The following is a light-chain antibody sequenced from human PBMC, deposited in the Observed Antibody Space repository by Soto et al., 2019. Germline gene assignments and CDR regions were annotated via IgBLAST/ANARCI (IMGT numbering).Light chain of an antibody. Sequence: QSALTQPASVSGSPGQSITISCTGTFSDVGRYNSVSWYQQRPGKAPKLMIFEVSNRPSGVSNRFSGSKSGNTASLAISGLQTEDEADYYCCSYTSTSAYVFGTETKLTVL. J-gene: IGLJ1*01. CDR3: CSYTSTSAYV. V-gene: IGLV2-14*01. CDR2: EVS. CDR1: FSDVGRYNS.